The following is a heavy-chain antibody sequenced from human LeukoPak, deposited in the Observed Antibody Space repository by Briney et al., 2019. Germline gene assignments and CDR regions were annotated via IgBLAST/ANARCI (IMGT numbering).Heavy chain of an antibody. CDR2: IYYSGST. CDR3: ATTILLWFGTNTFDP. J-gene: IGHJ5*02. V-gene: IGHV4-39*01. D-gene: IGHD3-10*01. Sequence: PSETLSLTCSVSGGSISSSNYWGWIRQPPGKGLEWVGSIYYSGSTYYNPSLKSRVTISVDTSKNQFSLKLTSVTAADTAVYYCATTILLWFGTNTFDPWGQGTLVTVSS. CDR1: GGSISSSNY.